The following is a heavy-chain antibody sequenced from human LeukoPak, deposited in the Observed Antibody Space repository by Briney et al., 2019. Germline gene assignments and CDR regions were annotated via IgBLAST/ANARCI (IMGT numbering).Heavy chain of an antibody. J-gene: IGHJ6*03. V-gene: IGHV1-18*01. CDR2: ISAYNGNT. Sequence: ASVKVSCKASGYTFTSYGISWVRQAPGQGLEWMGWISAYNGNTNYAQKLQGRVTMTTDTSTSTAYMELRSLRSDDTAVYYCARVYPRYCRGGSCHMDVWGKGTTVTVSS. CDR3: ARVYPRYCRGGSCHMDV. CDR1: GYTFTSYG. D-gene: IGHD2-15*01.